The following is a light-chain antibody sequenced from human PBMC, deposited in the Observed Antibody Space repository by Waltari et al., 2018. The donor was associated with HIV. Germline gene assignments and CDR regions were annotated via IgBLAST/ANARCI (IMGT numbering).Light chain of an antibody. CDR3: CSYAGTYTYV. J-gene: IGLJ1*01. CDR2: EVF. CDR1: ASDIGYFDY. Sequence: QSALTQPRSVSGSPGQSVTISCTGTASDIGYFDYVSWYQQYPGKAPKVITYEVFQRPSGVPDRFTASKSGITASLTISGLRDEDEADYYCCSYAGTYTYVFGSGTTVTVL. V-gene: IGLV2-11*01.